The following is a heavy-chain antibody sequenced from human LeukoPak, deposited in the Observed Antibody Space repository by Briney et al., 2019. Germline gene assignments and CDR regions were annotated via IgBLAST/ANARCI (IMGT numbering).Heavy chain of an antibody. Sequence: GGSLRLSCAASGFTFSSYAMHWVRQAPGKGLEWVAVISYDGSNKYYADSVKGRFTISRDNSKNTLYLQMNSLRAEDTAVCYCARGYCSSTSCSSDYWGQGTLVTVSS. CDR2: ISYDGSNK. CDR3: ARGYCSSTSCSSDY. V-gene: IGHV3-30*04. CDR1: GFTFSSYA. J-gene: IGHJ4*02. D-gene: IGHD2-2*01.